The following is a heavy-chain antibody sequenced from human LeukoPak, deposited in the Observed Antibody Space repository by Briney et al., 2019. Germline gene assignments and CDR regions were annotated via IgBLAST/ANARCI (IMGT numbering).Heavy chain of an antibody. CDR1: GFTFSNYA. CDR2: VNSDGGST. V-gene: IGHV3-23*01. Sequence: GGSLRLSCAASGFTFSNYAMTWVRQAPGKGPEWVSGVNSDGGSTYYADSVRGRFTISRDNSKNTLYLQMNSLRAEDTAVYYCAKGISNPDYWGQGTLVTVSS. CDR3: AKGISNPDY. J-gene: IGHJ4*02. D-gene: IGHD4-11*01.